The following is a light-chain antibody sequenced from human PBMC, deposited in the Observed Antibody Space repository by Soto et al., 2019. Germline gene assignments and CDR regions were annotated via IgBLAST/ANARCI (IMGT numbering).Light chain of an antibody. V-gene: IGKV3-20*01. CDR1: QSVGSNF. J-gene: IGKJ1*01. Sequence: EIVLTQSPGTLSLSPGERATLSCRASQSVGSNFLAWYQQKPGQAPRLLMYGASSRATGIPDRVSGSGSGTDFTLTISRLEPEDFAVYYCQQYGTSPQTFGQGTKGEMK. CDR3: QQYGTSPQT. CDR2: GAS.